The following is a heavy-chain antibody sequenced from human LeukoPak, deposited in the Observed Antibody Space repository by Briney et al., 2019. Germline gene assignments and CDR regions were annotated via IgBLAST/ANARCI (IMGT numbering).Heavy chain of an antibody. CDR1: GYTFPGHH. Sequence: APVKVSCKASGYTFPGHHIHWVRQAPGQGLEWMGWINPKNGGTNYAQKFQGRVTMTRDTSINTAFMELSRLNSDDTAVYFCARDGYGGNSFDYWGQGTLVTVSS. D-gene: IGHD4-23*01. CDR2: INPKNGGT. J-gene: IGHJ4*02. CDR3: ARDGYGGNSFDY. V-gene: IGHV1-2*02.